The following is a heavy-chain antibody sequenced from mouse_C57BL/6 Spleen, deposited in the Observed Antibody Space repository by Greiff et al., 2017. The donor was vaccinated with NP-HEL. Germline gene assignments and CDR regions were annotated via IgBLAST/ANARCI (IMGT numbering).Heavy chain of an antibody. CDR2: IDPSDSYT. V-gene: IGHV1-59*01. CDR1: GYTFTSYW. D-gene: IGHD2-1*01. Sequence: VQLQQPGAELVRPGTSVKLSCKASGYTFTSYWMHWVKQRPGQGLEWIGVIDPSDSYTNYNQKFKGKATLTVDTSSSTADMQLSSLKSEDSAVYYCARSGYGNSYYYAMDYWGQGTSVTVAS. J-gene: IGHJ4*01. CDR3: ARSGYGNSYYYAMDY.